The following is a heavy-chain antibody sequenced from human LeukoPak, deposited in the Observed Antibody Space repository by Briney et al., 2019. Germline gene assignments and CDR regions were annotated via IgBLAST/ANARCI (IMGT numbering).Heavy chain of an antibody. Sequence: PSETLSLTCAVSGGSISSGGYSWSWIRQPPGKGLEWIGYIYYSGSTYYNPSLKSRVTISVDTSKNQFSLKLSSVTAADTAVYYCARCYGDYYFDYWGQGTLVTVSS. D-gene: IGHD4-17*01. CDR3: ARCYGDYYFDY. CDR2: IYYSGST. J-gene: IGHJ4*02. V-gene: IGHV4-30-4*07. CDR1: GGSISSGGYS.